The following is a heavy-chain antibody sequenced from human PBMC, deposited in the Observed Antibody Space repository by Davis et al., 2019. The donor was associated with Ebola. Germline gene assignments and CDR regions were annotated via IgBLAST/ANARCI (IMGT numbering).Heavy chain of an antibody. CDR2: LGLSADT. J-gene: IGHJ4*02. D-gene: IGHD5-24*01. Sequence: GESLKISCAASGFVFSSYVMSWVRRAPGKGLEWVSTLGLSADTYYADSVKGRFTISRDNSKNTLHLQMNSLRAEDTAVYYCVKDRRDGYNPFDYWGQGTLVTVSS. V-gene: IGHV3-23*01. CDR1: GFVFSSYV. CDR3: VKDRRDGYNPFDY.